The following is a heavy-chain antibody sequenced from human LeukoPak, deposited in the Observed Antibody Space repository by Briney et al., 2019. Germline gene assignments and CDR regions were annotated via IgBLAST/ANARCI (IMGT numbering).Heavy chain of an antibody. CDR1: GGSFRNYY. CDR2: INHSGST. CDR3: ARGPYFYDSSGYYPI. Sequence: PSETLSLTCAVYGGSFRNYYWSWIRQPSGKGLEWIGEINHSGSTKYNPSLKSRVTISVDRSKNQFSLKLSSVTAADTAVYYCARGPYFYDSSGYYPIWGQGTLVTVSS. D-gene: IGHD3-22*01. V-gene: IGHV4-34*01. J-gene: IGHJ4*02.